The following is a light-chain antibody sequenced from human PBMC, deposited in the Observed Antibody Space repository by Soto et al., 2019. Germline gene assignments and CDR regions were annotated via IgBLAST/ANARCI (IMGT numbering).Light chain of an antibody. CDR3: QQYNSYPWT. V-gene: IGKV1-5*03. CDR2: KAS. J-gene: IGKJ1*01. CDR1: QSIGSR. Sequence: DIQMTQSPSTLSASVGDRVTITCRASQSIGSRLAWYQQKPGKAPNLLIYKASTLESGVPGRFSGSGSGTEFTLTISSLQPDDFATYYCQQYNSYPWTFGHGTKV.